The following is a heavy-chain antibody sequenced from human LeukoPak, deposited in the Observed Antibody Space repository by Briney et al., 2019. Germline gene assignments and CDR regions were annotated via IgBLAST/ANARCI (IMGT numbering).Heavy chain of an antibody. J-gene: IGHJ6*03. D-gene: IGHD3-16*02. CDR3: ARFVRDYVWGSYRREYYYYYMDV. CDR1: GGSISSSSYY. V-gene: IGHV4-39*01. CDR2: IYYSGST. Sequence: SETLSLTCTVSGGSISSSSYYWGWIRQPPGEGLEWIGSIYYSGSTYYNPSLKSRVTISVDTSKNQFSLKLSSVTAADTAVYYCARFVRDYVWGSYRREYYYYYMDVWGKGTTVTVSS.